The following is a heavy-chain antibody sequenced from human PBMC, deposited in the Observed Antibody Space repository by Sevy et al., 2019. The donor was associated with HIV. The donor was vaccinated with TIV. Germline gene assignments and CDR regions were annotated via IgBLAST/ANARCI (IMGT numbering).Heavy chain of an antibody. CDR3: AADPLGSSGSYFDY. Sequence: ASVKVSCKDSGFTFSRSAVQWVRQARGQRLEWIGWIVVGSDNRNYAQKFQERVTITRDMSTSTVYMELSSLRSEDTAVYYCAADPLGSSGSYFDYWGQGTLVTVSS. CDR1: GFTFSRSA. CDR2: IVVGSDNR. J-gene: IGHJ4*02. D-gene: IGHD3-22*01. V-gene: IGHV1-58*01.